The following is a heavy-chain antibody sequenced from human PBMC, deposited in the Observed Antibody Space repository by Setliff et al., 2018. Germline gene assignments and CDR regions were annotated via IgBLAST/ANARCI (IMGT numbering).Heavy chain of an antibody. CDR2: ISGSAGST. Sequence: LRLSCAASRFTFSSYAMSWVRQAPGKGLEWVSAISGSAGSTYYADSVKGRFTISRDNSKNTLYLQMNSLRVEDTAVYYCAKSHSSWPIFIDYWGQGTLVTVPQ. J-gene: IGHJ4*02. D-gene: IGHD6-13*01. CDR3: AKSHSSWPIFIDY. V-gene: IGHV3-23*01. CDR1: RFTFSSYA.